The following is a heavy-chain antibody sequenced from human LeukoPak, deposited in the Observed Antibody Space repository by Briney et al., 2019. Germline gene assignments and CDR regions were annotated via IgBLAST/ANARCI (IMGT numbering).Heavy chain of an antibody. CDR3: AKGNSYYDFWSGYPN. Sequence: PGGSLRLSCAASGFTFSSYVMNWVRQAPGKGLEWVSVISTSGGSTYYAGSVKGRFTISRDNSKNTLYLQMNSLRAEDTALYYCAKGNSYYDFWSGYPNWGQGTLVTVSS. J-gene: IGHJ4*02. D-gene: IGHD3-3*01. V-gene: IGHV3-23*01. CDR1: GFTFSSYV. CDR2: ISTSGGST.